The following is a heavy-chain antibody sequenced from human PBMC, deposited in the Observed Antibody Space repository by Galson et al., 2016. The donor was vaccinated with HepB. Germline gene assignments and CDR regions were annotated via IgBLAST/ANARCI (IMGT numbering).Heavy chain of an antibody. J-gene: IGHJ5*02. CDR2: IDQTGTS. CDR3: ARASVIPGARMIFDP. V-gene: IGHV4-4*02. D-gene: IGHD2-2*01. CDR1: GASISDSNW. Sequence: SETLSLTCTVSGASISDSNWWTWVRQVPEKGLEWLGEIDQTGTSNNNPFLSSRFTLSVDKPRHQFSLNVTPVTAADTAVYYCARASVIPGARMIFDPWGQGTLVTVSS.